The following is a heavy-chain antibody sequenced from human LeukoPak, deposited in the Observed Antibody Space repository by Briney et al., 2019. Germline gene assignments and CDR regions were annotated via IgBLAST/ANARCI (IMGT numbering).Heavy chain of an antibody. CDR2: INHSGST. CDR3: AREKELTFGGVIVNWFDP. J-gene: IGHJ5*02. Sequence: SETLSLTCAVYGGSFSGYYWSWIRQPPGKGLEWIGEINHSGSTNYNPSLKSRVTISVDTSKNQFSLKLSSVTAADTAVYYCAREKELTFGGVIVNWFDPWGQGTLVTVSS. D-gene: IGHD3-16*02. CDR1: GGSFSGYY. V-gene: IGHV4-34*01.